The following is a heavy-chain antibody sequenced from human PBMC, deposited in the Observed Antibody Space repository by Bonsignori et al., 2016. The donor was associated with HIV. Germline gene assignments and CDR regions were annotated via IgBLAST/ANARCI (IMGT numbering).Heavy chain of an antibody. CDR3: AREGGAPLYDFPWDHFDY. V-gene: IGHV3-48*03. Sequence: WIRQPPGKGLEWVSYISSSGSTIYYADSVKGRFTISRDNAKNSLYLQMNSLRADDTAVYYCAREGGAPLYDFPWDHFDYWGQGTLVTVSS. CDR2: ISSSGSTI. D-gene: IGHD3-3*01. J-gene: IGHJ4*02.